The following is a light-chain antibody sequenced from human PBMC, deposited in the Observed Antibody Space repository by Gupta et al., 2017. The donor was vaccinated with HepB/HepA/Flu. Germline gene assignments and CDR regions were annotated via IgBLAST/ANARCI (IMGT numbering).Light chain of an antibody. CDR2: AAT. Sequence: DIQMTQSPSSLSASVGDRVTVTCRASQDIGNDLGWYQQKPGTAPKRLIFAATKLQPGVPSRFSGSMSGTEYNFTISSLKPEDFATYYCLQHSSYPLTFGGGTKVLIK. J-gene: IGKJ4*01. CDR3: LQHSSYPLT. V-gene: IGKV1-17*01. CDR1: QDIGND.